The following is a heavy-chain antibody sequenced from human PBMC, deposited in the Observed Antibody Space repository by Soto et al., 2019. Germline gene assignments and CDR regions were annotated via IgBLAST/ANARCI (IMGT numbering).Heavy chain of an antibody. CDR1: GFTFSSYG. CDR3: AKEIDYGDYGMDV. Sequence: GGSLRLSCAASGFTFSSYGMHWVRQAPGKGLEWVAVISYDGSNKYYADSVKGRFTISRDNSKNTLYLQMNSLRAEDTAVYYDAKEIDYGDYGMDVWGQGTTVTVSS. CDR2: ISYDGSNK. D-gene: IGHD4-17*01. J-gene: IGHJ6*02. V-gene: IGHV3-30*18.